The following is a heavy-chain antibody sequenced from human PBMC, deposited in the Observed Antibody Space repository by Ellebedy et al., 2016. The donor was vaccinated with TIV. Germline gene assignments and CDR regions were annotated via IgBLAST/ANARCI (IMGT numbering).Heavy chain of an antibody. CDR2: INHSGST. D-gene: IGHD3-10*01. V-gene: IGHV4-34*01. CDR3: AATRYNYYYGSGRYVGFDY. CDR1: GGSFSGYY. J-gene: IGHJ4*02. Sequence: SETLSLTXAVYGGSFSGYYWSWIRQPPGKGLEWIGEINHSGSTNYNPSLKSRVTISVDTSKNQFSLKLSSVTAADTAVYYCAATRYNYYYGSGRYVGFDYWGQGTLVTVSS.